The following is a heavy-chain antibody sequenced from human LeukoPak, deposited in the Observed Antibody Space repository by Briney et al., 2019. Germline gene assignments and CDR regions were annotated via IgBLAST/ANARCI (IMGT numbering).Heavy chain of an antibody. Sequence: ASVKVSCKASGYTFTSYGISWVRQAPGQGLEWMGWISAYNGNTNYAQKLQGRVTVTTDTSTSTAYMELRSLRSDDTAVYYCARHRPYYYDSSGYFHWGQGTLVTVSS. D-gene: IGHD3-22*01. V-gene: IGHV1-18*01. CDR3: ARHRPYYYDSSGYFH. CDR1: GYTFTSYG. CDR2: ISAYNGNT. J-gene: IGHJ4*02.